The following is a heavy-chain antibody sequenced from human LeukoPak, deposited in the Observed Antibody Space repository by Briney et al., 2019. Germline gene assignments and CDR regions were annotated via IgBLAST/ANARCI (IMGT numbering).Heavy chain of an antibody. CDR3: AREVSDGYDLDQVCDY. CDR1: GGSISSGGYY. V-gene: IGHV4-31*03. J-gene: IGHJ4*02. D-gene: IGHD5-12*01. CDR2: IYYSGST. Sequence: PSQTLSLTCTVSGGSISSGGYYWSWIRQPPGKGLEWIGYIYYSGSTYYNPSLKSRVTISVDTSKNQFSLKLSSVTAAGTAVYYCAREVSDGYDLDQVCDYWGEGTLVSVSS.